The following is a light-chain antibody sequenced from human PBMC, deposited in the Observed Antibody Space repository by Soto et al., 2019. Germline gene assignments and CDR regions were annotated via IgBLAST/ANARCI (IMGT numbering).Light chain of an antibody. CDR3: SSNTDSSTVV. CDR1: SSDVGGYDY. CDR2: DVN. J-gene: IGLJ3*02. Sequence: QSALTQPASVSGSPGQSITISCTGSSSDVGGYDYVSWYQQDPGKAPKLMIYDVNNRPSGVSNRFSGSKSGNTASLTISGLQSEDEADYYCSSNTDSSTVVFGGGTKLTVL. V-gene: IGLV2-14*03.